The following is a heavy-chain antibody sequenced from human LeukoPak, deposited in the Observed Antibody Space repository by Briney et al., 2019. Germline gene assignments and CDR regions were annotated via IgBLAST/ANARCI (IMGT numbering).Heavy chain of an antibody. V-gene: IGHV3-48*04. Sequence: GGSLRLSCAASGFTFRNYGMDWVRQAPGKGLEWVSYISSSSSSINYADSVKGRFTISRDNAKNSLYLQMNSLRAEDTAVYYCARSSGSPEYFQHWGQGTLVTVSS. D-gene: IGHD1-26*01. CDR3: ARSSGSPEYFQH. CDR2: ISSSSSSI. CDR1: GFTFRNYG. J-gene: IGHJ1*01.